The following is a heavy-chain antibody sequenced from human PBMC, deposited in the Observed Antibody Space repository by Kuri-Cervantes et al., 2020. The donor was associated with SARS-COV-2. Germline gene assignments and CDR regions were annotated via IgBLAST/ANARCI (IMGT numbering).Heavy chain of an antibody. CDR2: INPNSGGT. V-gene: IGHV1-2*02. CDR3: AREGEYQLLYSSGIYYYGMDV. D-gene: IGHD2-2*02. J-gene: IGHJ6*02. Sequence: ASVKVSCKTSGYTFTGYYIHWVRQAPGQGLEWMGWINPNSGGTNYAQKFQGRVTMTRDTSISTAYMELSRLRSDDTAVYYCAREGEYQLLYSSGIYYYGMDVWGQGTTVTVSS. CDR1: GYTFTGYY.